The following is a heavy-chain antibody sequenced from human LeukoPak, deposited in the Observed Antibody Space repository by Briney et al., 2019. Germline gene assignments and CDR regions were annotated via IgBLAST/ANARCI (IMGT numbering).Heavy chain of an antibody. Sequence: ASVKVSCKASGGTFSIYAISWVRQAPGQGLEWMGGIIPIFGTANYAQKFQGRVTITAGESTSTAYMELSSLRSEDTAVYYCARSVGYCSSTTCWYYFDYWGQGTLVTVSS. J-gene: IGHJ4*02. CDR1: GGTFSIYA. CDR2: IIPIFGTA. D-gene: IGHD2-2*01. V-gene: IGHV1-69*01. CDR3: ARSVGYCSSTTCWYYFDY.